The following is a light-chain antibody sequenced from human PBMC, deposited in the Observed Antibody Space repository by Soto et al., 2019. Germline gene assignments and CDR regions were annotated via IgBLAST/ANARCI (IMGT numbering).Light chain of an antibody. V-gene: IGLV1-44*01. CDR3: AAWDDSLNGYV. CDR2: NNN. Sequence: QSVLTQPPSASGTPGQRVTISCSGGSYNIGTNAVSWYQQLPGTAPKLLIYNNNQRPSGVPDRFSGSKSGTSASLAISGLQSEDEADYYCAAWDDSLNGYVFGTGTKVTVL. J-gene: IGLJ1*01. CDR1: SYNIGTNA.